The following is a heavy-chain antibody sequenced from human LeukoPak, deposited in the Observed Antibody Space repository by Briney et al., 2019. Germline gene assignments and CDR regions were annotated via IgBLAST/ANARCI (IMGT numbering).Heavy chain of an antibody. D-gene: IGHD6-13*01. CDR2: IRYDGSNK. V-gene: IGHV3-30*02. CDR3: AKDVIGSSSWYMGLADY. CDR1: GFTFSSYG. J-gene: IGHJ4*02. Sequence: GGSLRLSCAASGFTFSSYGMHWVRQAPGKGLEWVAFIRYDGSNKYYADSVKGRFTISRDNSKNTLYLQMNSLRAEDTAVYYCAKDVIGSSSWYMGLADYWGQGTLVTVSS.